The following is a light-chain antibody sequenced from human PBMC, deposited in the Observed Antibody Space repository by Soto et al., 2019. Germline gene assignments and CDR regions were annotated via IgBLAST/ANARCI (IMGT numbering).Light chain of an antibody. V-gene: IGKV3D-11*01. CDR2: RAS. J-gene: IGKJ2*01. Sequence: DIVLTQSPDTLSLSPGERATFSCRASQGIGVSLAWYQHKPGQAPRLVIYRASNRAAGIPARFRGSGSGTDFILTICSLEPEDIAIYSCHQRGSWPYTFGQGTNLEIK. CDR3: HQRGSWPYT. CDR1: QGIGVS.